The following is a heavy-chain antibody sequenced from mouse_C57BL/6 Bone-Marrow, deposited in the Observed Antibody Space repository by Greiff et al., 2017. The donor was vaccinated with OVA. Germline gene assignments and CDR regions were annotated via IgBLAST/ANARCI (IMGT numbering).Heavy chain of an antibody. CDR2: ISSGGDYI. J-gene: IGHJ1*03. Sequence: DVMLVESGEGLVKPGGSLKLSCAASGFTFSSYAMSWVRQTPEKRLEWVAYISSGGDYIYYADTVKGRFTISRDNARNTLYLQMSSLESEDTAMYYCTRWGLRRGWYFDVWGTGTTVTVSS. CDR3: TRWGLRRGWYFDV. CDR1: GFTFSSYA. V-gene: IGHV5-9-1*02. D-gene: IGHD2-4*01.